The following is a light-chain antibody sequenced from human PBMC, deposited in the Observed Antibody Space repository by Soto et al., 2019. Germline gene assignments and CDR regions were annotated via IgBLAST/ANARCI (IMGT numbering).Light chain of an antibody. V-gene: IGKV1-27*01. Sequence: DIQLTQSPSFLSASVGDRVTITCRASQAISSYLAWYQQKPGKAPKLLIYTASTLQSGVPSRFSASGSGTDFTLTISSLQPEDIATYYCQKYNSGPCTFGQGTKVDIK. CDR3: QKYNSGPCT. CDR2: TAS. CDR1: QAISSY. J-gene: IGKJ2*02.